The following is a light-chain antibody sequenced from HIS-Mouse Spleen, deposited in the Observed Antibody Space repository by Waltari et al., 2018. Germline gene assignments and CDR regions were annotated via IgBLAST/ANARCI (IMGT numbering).Light chain of an antibody. V-gene: IGKV1-9*01. CDR1: QGISSY. Sequence: DIQLTQSPSFLSASVGDRVTITCRASQGISSYLTWYQQKPGKAPKLLIYAASTLQSGVPSRFSGRGYGTEYTLTISSLQPEDFATYYCQQLNSYPLTFGGGTKVEIK. CDR3: QQLNSYPLT. CDR2: AAS. J-gene: IGKJ4*01.